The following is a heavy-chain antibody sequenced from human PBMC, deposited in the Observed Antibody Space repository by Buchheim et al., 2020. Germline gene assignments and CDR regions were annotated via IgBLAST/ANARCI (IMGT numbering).Heavy chain of an antibody. CDR2: ISSDGSNK. Sequence: QVQLVESGGGVVQPGRSLRLSCAASGFTFSSYGMHWVRQAPGKGLEWVAVISSDGSNKYYADSVTVRSTIHRATSKTPCYLQMNSLRAEDTAVYYCATTSSYYGMDVWGQGTT. CDR3: ATTSSYYGMDV. V-gene: IGHV3-30*03. J-gene: IGHJ6*02. CDR1: GFTFSSYG.